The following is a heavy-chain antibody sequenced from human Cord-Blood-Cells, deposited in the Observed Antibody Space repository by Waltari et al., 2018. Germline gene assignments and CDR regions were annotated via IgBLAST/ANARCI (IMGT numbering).Heavy chain of an antibody. J-gene: IGHJ4*02. CDR3: ASNSGYDDY. Sequence: EVQLVESGGGLVKPGGSLRLSCAASGFTCSSYSLNWVRQAPGKGLEWVSSISSSSSYIYYADSVKGRFTISRDNAKNSLYLQMNSLRAEDTAVYYCASNSGYDDYWGQGTLVTVSS. D-gene: IGHD5-12*01. CDR2: ISSSSSYI. CDR1: GFTCSSYS. V-gene: IGHV3-21*01.